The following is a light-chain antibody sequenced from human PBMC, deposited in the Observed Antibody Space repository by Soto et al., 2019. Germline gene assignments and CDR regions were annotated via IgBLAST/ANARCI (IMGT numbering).Light chain of an antibody. CDR3: QAWDSSTARGV. Sequence: SYDLTQPPSVSVSPGQTASITCSGDKLGDKYACWYQQKPGQSPVLVIYQDSKRPSGIPERFSGSNSGNTATLTISGTQAMDEADYYCQAWDSSTARGVFGGGTKLTVL. CDR2: QDS. J-gene: IGLJ2*01. CDR1: KLGDKY. V-gene: IGLV3-1*01.